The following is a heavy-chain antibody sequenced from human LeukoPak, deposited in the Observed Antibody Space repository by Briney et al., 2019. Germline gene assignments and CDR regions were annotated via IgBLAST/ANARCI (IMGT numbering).Heavy chain of an antibody. J-gene: IGHJ4*02. CDR1: GYTFTGYY. Sequence: ASVKVSCKASGYTFTGYYMHWVRQAPGQGLEWMGWINPNSGGTNYAQKFQGRVTMTRDTSISTAYMELSRLRSDDTAVYYCARAYSSSSYALDYWGQGTLVTVSS. V-gene: IGHV1-2*02. CDR3: ARAYSSSSYALDY. CDR2: INPNSGGT. D-gene: IGHD6-6*01.